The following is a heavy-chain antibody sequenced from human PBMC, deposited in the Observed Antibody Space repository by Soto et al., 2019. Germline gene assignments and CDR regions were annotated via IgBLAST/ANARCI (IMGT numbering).Heavy chain of an antibody. J-gene: IGHJ5*02. Sequence: QVQLVQSGAEVKKPGSSVKVSCKASGGTFSSYAISWVRQAPGQGLEWMGGIIPIFGTANYAQKFQGRVTITADESTSTGYMELRSLRSEDTAVYYLAGDVAAACKVWFDPWGQGTLVTVSS. V-gene: IGHV1-69*01. CDR3: AGDVAAACKVWFDP. CDR2: IIPIFGTA. CDR1: GGTFSSYA. D-gene: IGHD6-13*01.